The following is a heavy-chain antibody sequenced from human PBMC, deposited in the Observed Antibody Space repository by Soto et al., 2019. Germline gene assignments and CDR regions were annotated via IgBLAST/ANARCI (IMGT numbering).Heavy chain of an antibody. J-gene: IGHJ4*02. CDR2: IIPIFGTA. D-gene: IGHD6-13*01. Sequence: ASVNVSCKSSGGTFSSYSISWVRQAPGQGRECMGGIIPIFGTANYAQKLQGRVTMTTDTSTSTAYMELRSLRSDDTAVYYCARDHSGAAASQYYWGQGTLVTVSS. V-gene: IGHV1-69*05. CDR1: GGTFSSYS. CDR3: ARDHSGAAASQYY.